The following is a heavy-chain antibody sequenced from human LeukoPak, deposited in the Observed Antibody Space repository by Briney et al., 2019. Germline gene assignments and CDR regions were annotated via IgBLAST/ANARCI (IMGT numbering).Heavy chain of an antibody. CDR1: GFTFGDYA. CDR3: TRVGRYKWFDP. V-gene: IGHV3-49*03. D-gene: IGHD1-14*01. J-gene: IGHJ5*02. CDR2: IRSKAYGGTT. Sequence: HPGRSLRLSCTASGFTFGDYAMSWFRQAPEKGLEWVGFIRSKAYGGTTEYAASVKGRFTISRDDSKSIAYLQMNSLKTEDTAVYYCTRVGRYKWFDPWGQGTLVTVSS.